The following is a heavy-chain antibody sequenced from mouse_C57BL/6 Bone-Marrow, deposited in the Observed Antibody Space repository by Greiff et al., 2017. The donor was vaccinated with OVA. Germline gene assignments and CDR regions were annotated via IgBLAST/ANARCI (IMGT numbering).Heavy chain of an antibody. CDR2: IDPSDSST. J-gene: IGHJ3*01. Sequence: VQLQQPGAELVKPGASVKLSCKASGYTFTSYWMQWVKQRPGQGLEWIGEIDPSDSSTNYNQKFKGKATLTVDTSSSTAYMQLNSLTSEDSAVYYCASAVFAYWGQGTLVTVSA. V-gene: IGHV1-50*01. CDR1: GYTFTSYW. CDR3: ASAVFAY.